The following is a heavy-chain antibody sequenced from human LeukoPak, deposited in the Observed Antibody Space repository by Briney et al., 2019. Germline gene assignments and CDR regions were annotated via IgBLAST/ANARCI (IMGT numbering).Heavy chain of an antibody. CDR2: MYHSGNT. Sequence: PSETLSPTCAVSGYSISSGYYWGWFRQPPGKGLEWIGCMYHSGNTYYNPSLKSRVTISVDTSKNQFSLKLSSVTAADTAVYYCARQGGSSSPYYYYYMDVWGKGTTVTVSS. CDR3: ARQGGSSSPYYYYYMDV. J-gene: IGHJ6*03. CDR1: GYSISSGYY. V-gene: IGHV4-38-2*01. D-gene: IGHD6-13*01.